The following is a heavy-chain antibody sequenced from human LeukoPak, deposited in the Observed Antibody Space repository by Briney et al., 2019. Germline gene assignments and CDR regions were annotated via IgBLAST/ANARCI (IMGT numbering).Heavy chain of an antibody. V-gene: IGHV1-46*01. CDR3: AREESGGYFDY. CDR1: GFTFTNYY. D-gene: IGHD2-8*02. J-gene: IGHJ4*02. Sequence: ASVKVSCKASGFTFTNYYMHWVRQAPGQGLEWMGLINPSGSNTNYAQKFRGRVTMTRDTSATTVYMDLSSLRSEDTAVYYCAREESGGYFDYGGQGTLVTVSS. CDR2: INPSGSNT.